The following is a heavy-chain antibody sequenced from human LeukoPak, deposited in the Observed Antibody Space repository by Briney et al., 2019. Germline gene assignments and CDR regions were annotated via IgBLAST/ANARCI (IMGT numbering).Heavy chain of an antibody. V-gene: IGHV4-39*07. CDR3: ARPNSSGWYPQYFQH. D-gene: IGHD6-19*01. J-gene: IGHJ1*01. CDR2: IYYSGST. Sequence: PSETLSLTCTVSGGSISSTRYYWGWIRQPPGKGLEWIGSIYYSGSTYYNPSLKSRVTISVDTSKNHFSLKLSSVTAADTAVYYCARPNSSGWYPQYFQHWGQGTLVTVSS. CDR1: GGSISSTRYY.